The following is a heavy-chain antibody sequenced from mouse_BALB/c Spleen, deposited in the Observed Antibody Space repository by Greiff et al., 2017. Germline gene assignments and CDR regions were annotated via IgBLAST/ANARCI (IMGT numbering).Heavy chain of an antibody. CDR2: ISSGGSYT. D-gene: IGHD1-1*01. Sequence: DVQLVESGGDLVKPGGSLKLSCAASGFTFSSYGMSWVRQTPDKRLEWVATISSGGSYTYYPDSVKGRFTISRDNAKNTLYLQMSSLKSEDTAMYYCARHYYGSSYWGQGTTLTVSS. J-gene: IGHJ2*01. CDR1: GFTFSSYG. V-gene: IGHV5-6*01. CDR3: ARHYYGSSY.